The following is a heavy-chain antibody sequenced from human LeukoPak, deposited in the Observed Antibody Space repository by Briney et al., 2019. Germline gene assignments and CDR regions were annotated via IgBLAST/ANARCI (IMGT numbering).Heavy chain of an antibody. Sequence: PGGSLRLSCAASGFTFSSYSMNWVRQAPGKGLEWVSSISSTSSNIYYADSLKGRFTISRDNSKNTLYLQMNSLRAEDTAVYYCAKNQWLVDFDYWGQGTLVTVSS. CDR1: GFTFSSYS. D-gene: IGHD6-19*01. J-gene: IGHJ4*02. CDR3: AKNQWLVDFDY. CDR2: ISSTSSNI. V-gene: IGHV3-21*04.